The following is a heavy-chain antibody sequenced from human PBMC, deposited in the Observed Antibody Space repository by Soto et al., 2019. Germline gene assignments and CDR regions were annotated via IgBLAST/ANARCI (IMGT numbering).Heavy chain of an antibody. J-gene: IGHJ4*02. CDR2: IYSSGSA. CDR3: ATIVGAYGY. CDR1: RASIYTYS. V-gene: IGHV4-4*07. Sequence: SETLSLTCTVSRASIYTYSWTWIRQPAGKGLQWIGHIYSSGSANYSPSLKSRVSMSVDSSKNQISLKLSSVTAADTAVYYCATIVGAYGYWGQGTLVTVSS. D-gene: IGHD1-26*01.